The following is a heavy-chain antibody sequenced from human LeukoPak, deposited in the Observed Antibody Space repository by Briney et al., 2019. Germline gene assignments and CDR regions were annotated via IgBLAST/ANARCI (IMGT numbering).Heavy chain of an antibody. V-gene: IGHV3-73*01. CDR2: ISNRANSYAT. CDR1: GFTFSGSA. CDR3: TSPTTAHGTTQSGG. Sequence: GGSLRLSCAASGFTFSGSATHWVRQASGKGLEWVGRISNRANSYATAYAASVKGRFTISRDDSKNTAYLQMNSLTTEDTAVYYCTSPTTAHGTTQSGGWGQGTLVTVSS. D-gene: IGHD6-13*01. J-gene: IGHJ4*02.